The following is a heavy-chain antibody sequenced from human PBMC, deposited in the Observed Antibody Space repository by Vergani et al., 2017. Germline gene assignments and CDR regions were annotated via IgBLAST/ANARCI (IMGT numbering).Heavy chain of an antibody. D-gene: IGHD3-10*01. V-gene: IGHV4-34*01. CDR2: INHSGST. CDR1: GGSFSGYY. Sequence: QVQLQQWGAGLLKPSETLSLTCAVHGGSFSGYYWSWIRQPPGKGLEWIGEINHSGSTNYNPSLKSRVTISVDTSQNQFSLKLSSVTAADTAVYYCARGMGGMVRGFYCYWGQGTLVTVSS. J-gene: IGHJ4*02. CDR3: ARGMGGMVRGFYCY.